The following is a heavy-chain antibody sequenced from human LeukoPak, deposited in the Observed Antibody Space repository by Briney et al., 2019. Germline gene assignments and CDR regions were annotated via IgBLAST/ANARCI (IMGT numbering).Heavy chain of an antibody. CDR3: ARSRLFGSYYSLDY. CDR1: GGSISSYY. CDR2: IYTSGST. J-gene: IGHJ4*02. D-gene: IGHD1-26*01. Sequence: SETLSLTSTVSGGSISSYYWSWIRQPAGKGLEWIGRIYTSGSTNYNPSLKSRVTMSVDTSKNQFSLKLSSVTAADTAVYYCARSRLFGSYYSLDYWGQGTLVTVSS. V-gene: IGHV4-4*07.